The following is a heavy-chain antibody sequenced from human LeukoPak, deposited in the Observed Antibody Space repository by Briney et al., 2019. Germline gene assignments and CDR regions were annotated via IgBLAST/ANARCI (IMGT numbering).Heavy chain of an antibody. J-gene: IGHJ5*02. CDR2: ISYDGSNK. D-gene: IGHD2-15*01. Sequence: AGGSLRLSCAASGFTFSSYGMHWVRQAPGKGLEWVAVISYDGSNKYYADSVKGRFTISRDNSKNTLYLQMNSLRAEDTAVYYCAKDRLGYCSGGSCQRFDPWGQGTLVTVSS. CDR1: GFTFSSYG. V-gene: IGHV3-30*18. CDR3: AKDRLGYCSGGSCQRFDP.